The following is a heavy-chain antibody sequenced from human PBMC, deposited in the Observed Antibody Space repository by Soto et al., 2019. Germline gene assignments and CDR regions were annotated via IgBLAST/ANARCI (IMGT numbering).Heavy chain of an antibody. J-gene: IGHJ4*02. V-gene: IGHV4-34*01. CDR3: ARGTTE. Sequence: QVQLQQWGAGLLKPSDTLSLTCAVYGGSFSGYFWSWIRQTPGKGLEWIGEINHSGRTKYNPSLKSRVSISVDTSKNQFSLRLSSVTAADTAVYYCARGTTEWGQGTLVTVSS. D-gene: IGHD1-1*01. CDR2: INHSGRT. CDR1: GGSFSGYF.